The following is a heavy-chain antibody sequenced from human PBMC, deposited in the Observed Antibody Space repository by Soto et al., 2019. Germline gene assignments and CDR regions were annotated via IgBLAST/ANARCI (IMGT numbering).Heavy chain of an antibody. Sequence: GGSLRLSCAASGFTFSSYGMHWVRQAPGKGLEWVAVIWYDGSNKYYADSVKGRFTISRDNSKNTLYLQMNSLRAEDTAVYYCARDDIAARPGYFDYWGQGTLVTVSS. V-gene: IGHV3-33*01. J-gene: IGHJ4*02. CDR2: IWYDGSNK. CDR3: ARDDIAARPGYFDY. CDR1: GFTFSSYG. D-gene: IGHD6-6*01.